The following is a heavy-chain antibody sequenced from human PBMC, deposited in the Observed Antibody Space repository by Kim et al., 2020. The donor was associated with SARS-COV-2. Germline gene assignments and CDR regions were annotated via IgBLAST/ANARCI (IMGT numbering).Heavy chain of an antibody. CDR3: ARDRGDYYYDTSGPHAF. CDR2: MYHSGNT. CDR1: GYSISSGYY. D-gene: IGHD3-22*01. V-gene: IGHV4-38-2*02. J-gene: IGHJ3*01. Sequence: SETLSLTCTVSGYSISSGYYWGWIRQPPGKGLEWIGSMYHSGNTHYNPSLKSRVTISVDTSKNQFSLKLRSVTAADTAMYYCARDRGDYYYDTSGPHAF.